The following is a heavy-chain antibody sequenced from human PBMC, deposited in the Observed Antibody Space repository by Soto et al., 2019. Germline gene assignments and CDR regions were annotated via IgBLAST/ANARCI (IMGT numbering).Heavy chain of an antibody. Sequence: GGSLRLSCAASGFTFSSYYMHWVRQAPGKGLEWVTVIWNDGSNKYYADSVKGRFTISRDNSKNTLYLQMNSLRAEDTAVYYCARVYSSSWYSYYYGMDVWGQGATVTVSS. D-gene: IGHD6-13*01. V-gene: IGHV3-33*01. J-gene: IGHJ6*02. CDR1: GFTFSSYY. CDR3: ARVYSSSWYSYYYGMDV. CDR2: IWNDGSNK.